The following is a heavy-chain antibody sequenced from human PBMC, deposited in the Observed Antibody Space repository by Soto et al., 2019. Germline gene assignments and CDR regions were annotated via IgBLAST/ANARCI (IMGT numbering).Heavy chain of an antibody. Sequence: EVQLLESGGGLVQPGGSLRLSCAASGFTFSSYALRWVRQAPGKGLEWVSAISGSGGSTYYADSVKGRFTISRDNSKNTLYRQMNSLRAEDTAVYYWAKEGWGYYYDSSGYYYYWGQGTLVTVSS. CDR3: AKEGWGYYYDSSGYYYY. CDR1: GFTFSSYA. J-gene: IGHJ4*02. V-gene: IGHV3-23*01. CDR2: ISGSGGST. D-gene: IGHD3-22*01.